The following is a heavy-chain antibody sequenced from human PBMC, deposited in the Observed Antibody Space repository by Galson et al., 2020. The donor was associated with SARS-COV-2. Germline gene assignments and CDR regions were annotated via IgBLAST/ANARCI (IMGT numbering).Heavy chain of an antibody. CDR2: ISSGSTTI. CDR3: ARRYSTGAAAYFDP. Sequence: GESLKISCAASGFTFSTYGMNWVRQAPGKGLEWISYISSGSTTIYYADSVKGRFTISRDNAKNSLYLQMHSLRVEDTAVYYCARRYSTGAAAYFDPWGQGTLVTVSS. V-gene: IGHV3-48*04. CDR1: GFTFSTYG. D-gene: IGHD6-19*01. J-gene: IGHJ5*02.